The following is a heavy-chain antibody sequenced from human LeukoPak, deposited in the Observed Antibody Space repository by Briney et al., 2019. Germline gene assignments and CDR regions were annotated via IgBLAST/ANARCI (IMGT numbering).Heavy chain of an antibody. CDR1: GFTVSSNY. CDR2: IYSGAST. D-gene: IGHD5-24*01. V-gene: IGHV3-53*01. Sequence: GGSLRLSCAASGFTVSSNYMSWVRQAPGKGLEWVSVIYSGASTYYADSVKGRFTISRDNSKNTPYLQMNSLRAEDTAVYYCAREGDGYRTTGYFDYWGQGTLVTVSS. CDR3: AREGDGYRTTGYFDY. J-gene: IGHJ4*02.